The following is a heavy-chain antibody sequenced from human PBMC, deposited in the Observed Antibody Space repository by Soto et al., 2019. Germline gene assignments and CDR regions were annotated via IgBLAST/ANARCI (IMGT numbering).Heavy chain of an antibody. D-gene: IGHD2-15*01. CDR1: GYTFTSYY. CDR3: ARDNIVVVVAATPGGMDV. V-gene: IGHV1-46*03. Sequence: ASVKVSCKASGYTFTSYYMHWVRQAPGQGLEWMGIINPSGGSTSYAQKFQGRVTMTRDTSTSTVYMELSSLRSEDTAVYYCARDNIVVVVAATPGGMDVWGQGTTVTAP. J-gene: IGHJ6*02. CDR2: INPSGGST.